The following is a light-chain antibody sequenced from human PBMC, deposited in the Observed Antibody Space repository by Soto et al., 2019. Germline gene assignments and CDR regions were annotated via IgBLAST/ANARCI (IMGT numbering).Light chain of an antibody. J-gene: IGLJ1*01. CDR2: EVS. CDR1: SSDVGGYNY. Sequence: QSVLTQPASVSGSPGQSITISCTGTSSDVGGYNYVSWYQQHPGKAPKLMIYEVSNRPSGVSNRFSGSKSGNTASLTISGLQAEDEADYYCSSYTSSSTRGFGNGTKVTVL. CDR3: SSYTSSSTRG. V-gene: IGLV2-14*01.